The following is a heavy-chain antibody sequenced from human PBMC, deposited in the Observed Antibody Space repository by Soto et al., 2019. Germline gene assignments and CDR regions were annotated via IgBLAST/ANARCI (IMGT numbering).Heavy chain of an antibody. J-gene: IGHJ4*02. V-gene: IGHV3-7*01. Sequence: GGSLRLSCAASGFTFSSYWMSWVRQAPGKGLEWVANIKQDGSEKYYVDSVKGRFTISRDNSKNTLYLQMNSLRAEDTAVYYCANGGGSSGYYFDYWGQGTLVTVSS. CDR2: IKQDGSEK. D-gene: IGHD3-22*01. CDR3: ANGGGSSGYYFDY. CDR1: GFTFSSYW.